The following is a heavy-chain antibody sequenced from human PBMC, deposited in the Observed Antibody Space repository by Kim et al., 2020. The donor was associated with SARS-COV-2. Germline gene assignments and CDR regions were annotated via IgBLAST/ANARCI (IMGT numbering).Heavy chain of an antibody. CDR3: ATYMVPLRVATIYYYYGMDV. D-gene: IGHD5-12*01. CDR1: GYTLTELS. CDR2: FDPEDGET. V-gene: IGHV1-24*01. Sequence: ASVKVSCKVSGYTLTELSMHWVRQAPGKGLEWMGGFDPEDGETIYAQKFQGRVTMTEDTSTDTAYMELSSLRSEDTAVYYCATYMVPLRVATIYYYYGMDVWGQGTTVTVSS. J-gene: IGHJ6*02.